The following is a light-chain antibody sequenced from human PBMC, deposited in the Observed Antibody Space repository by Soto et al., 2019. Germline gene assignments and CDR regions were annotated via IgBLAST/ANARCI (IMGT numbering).Light chain of an antibody. CDR3: QQFNSYPLLT. CDR2: DAS. J-gene: IGKJ4*01. V-gene: IGKV1-13*02. CDR1: QGISSA. Sequence: AIQLTQSPSSLSASVGDRVTITFRASQGISSALAWYQQKPGKAPKLLIYDASSLESGVPSRFSGSGSGTDFTLHISSLQPEDFATYYCQQFNSYPLLTFGGGTKVEI.